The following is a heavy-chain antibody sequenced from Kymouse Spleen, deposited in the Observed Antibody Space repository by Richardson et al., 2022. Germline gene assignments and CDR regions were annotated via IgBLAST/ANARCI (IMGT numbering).Heavy chain of an antibody. CDR2: IWYDGSNK. V-gene: IGHV3-33*01. CDR3: ARDRNFDAFDI. J-gene: IGHJ3*02. Sequence: QVQLVESGGGVVQPGRSLRLSCAASGFTFSSYGMHWVRQAPGKGLEWVAVIWYDGSNKYYADSVKGRFTISRDNSKNTLYLQMNSLRAEDTAVYYCARDRNFDAFDIWGQGTMVTVSS. D-gene: IGHD4-11,IGHD4-11*01,IGHD4-23*01. CDR1: GFTFSSYG.